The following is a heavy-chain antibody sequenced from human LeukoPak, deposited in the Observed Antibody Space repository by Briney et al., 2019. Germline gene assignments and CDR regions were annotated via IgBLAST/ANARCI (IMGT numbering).Heavy chain of an antibody. V-gene: IGHV4-4*02. CDR2: IYHSGST. CDR3: ARQGVVVVAATPLIPDY. CDR1: GASLSNNNL. J-gene: IGHJ4*02. D-gene: IGHD2-15*01. Sequence: SETLSLTCAVSGASLSNNNLWSWVRQPPGKGLEWIGEIYHSGSTSYNPSLKSRVTISVDKSKNQFSLKVYSVTAADTALYYCARQGVVVVAATPLIPDYWGQGTLVTVSS.